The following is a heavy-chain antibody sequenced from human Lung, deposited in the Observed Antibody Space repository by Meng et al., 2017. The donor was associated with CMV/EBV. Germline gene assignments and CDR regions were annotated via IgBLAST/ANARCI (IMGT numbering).Heavy chain of an antibody. D-gene: IGHD3-22*01. J-gene: IGHJ4*02. V-gene: IGHV3-21*01. CDR1: GFTLSSYS. CDR3: TRDCGAYYDSSGFDY. CDR2: ITGSSSDI. Sequence: GGSLRLSCAASGFTLSSYSMNWVRQAPGKGLEWVSSITGSSSDIYYAASVKGRFTVSSDNAINSLFLQMSGLKAADTAVYYCTRDCGAYYDSSGFDYWGQGXLVTVSS.